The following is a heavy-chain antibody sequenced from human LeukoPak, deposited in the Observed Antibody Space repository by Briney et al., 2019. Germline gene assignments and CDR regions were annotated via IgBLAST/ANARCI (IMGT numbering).Heavy chain of an antibody. Sequence: ASVKVSCKASGGTFSSYSISWVRQAPGQGLEWMGGIIPIFDTADYAQKFQGRVTITADEFTSTAYMELSSLRSEDTAVFYCARISLGAIWGYYYGMDVWGQGTTVTVSS. CDR2: IIPIFDTA. CDR3: ARISLGAIWGYYYGMDV. J-gene: IGHJ6*02. CDR1: GGTFSSYS. V-gene: IGHV1-69*13. D-gene: IGHD1-26*01.